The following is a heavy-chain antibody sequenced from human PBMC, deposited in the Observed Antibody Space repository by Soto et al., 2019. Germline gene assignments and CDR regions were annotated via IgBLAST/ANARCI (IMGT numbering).Heavy chain of an antibody. J-gene: IGHJ4*02. V-gene: IGHV4-59*01. Sequence: PSETLSLTCTVSGGSISSYYWSWIRQPPGKGLEWIGYIYYSGSTNYNPSLKSRVTISVDTSKNQFSLKLSSVTAADTAVYYCASITIFGVAAQKFDYWGQGTLVTSPQ. CDR3: ASITIFGVAAQKFDY. CDR2: IYYSGST. CDR1: GGSISSYY. D-gene: IGHD3-3*01.